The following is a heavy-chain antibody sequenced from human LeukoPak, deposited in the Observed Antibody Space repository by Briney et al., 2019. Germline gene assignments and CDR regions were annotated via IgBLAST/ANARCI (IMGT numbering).Heavy chain of an antibody. CDR1: GFTFSSYW. J-gene: IGHJ6*02. CDR3: ARGSYRAVAGYYYGMDV. Sequence: PGGSLRLSCAASGFTFSSYWMSWVRQAPGKGLEWVANIKQDGSEKYYVDSVKGRFTISRDNAKNSLYLQMNSLRAEDTAVYYCARGSYRAVAGYYYGMDVWGQGTTVTVSS. D-gene: IGHD6-19*01. CDR2: IKQDGSEK. V-gene: IGHV3-7*01.